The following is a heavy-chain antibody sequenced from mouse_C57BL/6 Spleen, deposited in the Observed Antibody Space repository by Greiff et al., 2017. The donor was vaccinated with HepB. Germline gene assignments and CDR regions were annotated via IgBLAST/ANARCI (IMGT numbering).Heavy chain of an antibody. D-gene: IGHD3-2*02. CDR2: IDPSDSYT. V-gene: IGHV1-50*01. CDR1: GYTFTSYW. Sequence: QVQLQQPGAELVKPGASVKLSCKASGYTFTSYWVQWVKQRPGQGLEWIGEIDPSDSYTNYNQKFKGKATLTVDTSSSTAYMQLSSLTSEDSAVYYCASGAQARTFWGQGTTLTVSS. J-gene: IGHJ2*01. CDR3: ASGAQARTF.